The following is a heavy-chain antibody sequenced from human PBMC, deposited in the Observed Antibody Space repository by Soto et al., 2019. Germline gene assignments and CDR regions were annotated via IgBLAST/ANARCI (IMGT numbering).Heavy chain of an antibody. J-gene: IGHJ6*03. D-gene: IGHD4-4*01. CDR2: IYYSGST. CDR3: ARVPLDYSNYFRGPYYYMDV. CDR1: GGSISSYY. V-gene: IGHV4-59*01. Sequence: SETLSLTCTVSGGSISSYYWSWIRQPPGKGLEWIGYIYYSGSTNYNPSLKSRVTISVDTSKNQFSLKLSSVTAADTAVYYCARVPLDYSNYFRGPYYYMDVWGKGTTVTVSS.